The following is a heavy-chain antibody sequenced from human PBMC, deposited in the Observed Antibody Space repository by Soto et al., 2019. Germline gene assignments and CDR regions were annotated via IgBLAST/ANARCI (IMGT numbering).Heavy chain of an antibody. CDR3: TRGTRGSPVYGWDV. J-gene: IGHJ6*02. CDR1: GGSMSTYY. Sequence: SETLSLTCTVSGGSMSTYYWSWIRQPPGKGLEWIGYIYYSGSSNYNPSLKSRVSISVDTSKNQFSLQLSSVTAVDTAVYYCTRGTRGSPVYGWDVWGQGTTVTVSS. V-gene: IGHV4-59*01. CDR2: IYYSGSS. D-gene: IGHD4-17*01.